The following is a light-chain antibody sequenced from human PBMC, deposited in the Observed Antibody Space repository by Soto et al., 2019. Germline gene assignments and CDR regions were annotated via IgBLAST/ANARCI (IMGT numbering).Light chain of an antibody. J-gene: IGKJ1*01. Sequence: DIVMTQSPDSLAVSLGERATINCKSSQSVLYSSNNKNYLAWYQQKPGQPPKLLIYWASTRESGVPDRSSGSGSGTDFTLSISSLQAEDVAVYYCQPYYSTPTWTFGQGTKVEIK. CDR2: WAS. CDR3: QPYYSTPTWT. CDR1: QSVLYSSNNKNY. V-gene: IGKV4-1*01.